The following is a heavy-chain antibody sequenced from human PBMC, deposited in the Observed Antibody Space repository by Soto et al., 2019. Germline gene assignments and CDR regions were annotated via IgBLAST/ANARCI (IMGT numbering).Heavy chain of an antibody. D-gene: IGHD6-19*01. CDR2: INAGNGNT. CDR1: GYTFTNYG. V-gene: IGHV1-3*01. J-gene: IGHJ4*02. CDR3: ARDGAVAGNINFDY. Sequence: QVQLVQSGTEVKKPGASVKVSCKASGYTFTNYGVHWVRQAPGQRLEWMGWINAGNGNTRYSQKFQGRVTINRDTSASTAYMELSRLRSEDTAVYYRARDGAVAGNINFDYWGQGTLVTVSS.